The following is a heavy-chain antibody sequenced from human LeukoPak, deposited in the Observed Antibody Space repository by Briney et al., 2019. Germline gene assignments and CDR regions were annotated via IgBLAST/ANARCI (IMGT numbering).Heavy chain of an antibody. CDR3: APLRLEEVRYGSGSYDY. Sequence: GASVKVSCRASGYTFTDNYMHWVRQAPGQGLEWMGWINPNSGGTNYAQKFQGRVTVTRDTSISTAYMELSRLRSDDTAVYYCAPLRLEEVRYGSGSYDYWGQGTLVTVSS. V-gene: IGHV1-2*02. J-gene: IGHJ4*02. CDR2: INPNSGGT. D-gene: IGHD3-10*01. CDR1: GYTFTDNY.